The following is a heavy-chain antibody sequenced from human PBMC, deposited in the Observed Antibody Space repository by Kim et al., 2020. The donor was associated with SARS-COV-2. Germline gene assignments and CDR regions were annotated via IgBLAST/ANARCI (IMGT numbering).Heavy chain of an antibody. J-gene: IGHJ4*02. CDR3: ARDQTVVTSYDY. Sequence: ASVKVSCKASGYTFTGYYMHWVRQAPGQGLEWMGRINPNSGGTNYAQKFQGRVTMTRDTSISTAYMELSRLRSDDTAVYYCARDQTVVTSYDYWGQGTLVTVSS. CDR2: INPNSGGT. D-gene: IGHD2-21*02. V-gene: IGHV1-2*06. CDR1: GYTFTGYY.